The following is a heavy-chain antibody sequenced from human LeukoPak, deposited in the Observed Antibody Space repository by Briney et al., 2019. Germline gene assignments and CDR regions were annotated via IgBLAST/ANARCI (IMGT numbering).Heavy chain of an antibody. D-gene: IGHD6-13*01. Sequence: ASVKVSCKASGYTFTDYYMHWVRQAPGQGLEWMGWINPNSGGTNYAQKFQGRVTMTTDTSISTAYMEVSRLRSDDTAVYYCARVRIGQQLDKYYYYAMDVWGQGTTVSVSS. CDR1: GYTFTDYY. V-gene: IGHV1-2*02. CDR2: INPNSGGT. CDR3: ARVRIGQQLDKYYYYAMDV. J-gene: IGHJ6*02.